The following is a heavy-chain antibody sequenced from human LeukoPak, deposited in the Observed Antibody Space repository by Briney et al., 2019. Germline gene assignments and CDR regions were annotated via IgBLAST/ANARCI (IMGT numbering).Heavy chain of an antibody. V-gene: IGHV4-34*01. CDR3: ARRPGSSQRVWFDP. D-gene: IGHD6-13*01. J-gene: IGHJ5*02. CDR1: GYSMSSGYY. CDR2: INHSGST. Sequence: SETLSLTCTVSGYSMSSGYYWSWIRQPPGKGLEWIGEINHSGSTNYNPSLKSRVTISVDTSKNQFSLKLSSVTAADTAVYYCARRPGSSQRVWFDPWGQGTLVTVSS.